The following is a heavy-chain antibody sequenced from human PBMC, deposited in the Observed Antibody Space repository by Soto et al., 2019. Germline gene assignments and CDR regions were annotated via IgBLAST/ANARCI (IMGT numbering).Heavy chain of an antibody. V-gene: IGHV3-9*01. D-gene: IGHD3-10*01. CDR3: SKDPSPGSGSFFLGWFDH. J-gene: IGHJ5*02. CDR1: GFTFDDYA. Sequence: EVQLVESGGGLVQPGRSLRLSCAASGFTFDDYAMHWVRQAPGKGLEWVSGISWNSGSIGYADSVKGRFTSSRDNAKNSLYLQMNSLRAEDTALYYCSKDPSPGSGSFFLGWFDHWGQGTLVTVSS. CDR2: ISWNSGSI.